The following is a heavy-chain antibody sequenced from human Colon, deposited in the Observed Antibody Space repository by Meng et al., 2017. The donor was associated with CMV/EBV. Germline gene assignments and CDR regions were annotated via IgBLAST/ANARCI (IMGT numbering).Heavy chain of an antibody. V-gene: IGHV3-43D*03. CDR1: GFKFDDYD. D-gene: IGHD6-13*01. Sequence: GGSLRLSCTASGFKFDDYDMHWVRQVPGKGLEWVSLINGDGTEPHYLDSVKGRFTISRDNSKSSLYLQMDSLRPDDSALYYCARNRLAGVAAAGPADYWGQGTLVTVSS. CDR2: INGDGTEP. CDR3: ARNRLAGVAAAGPADY. J-gene: IGHJ4*02.